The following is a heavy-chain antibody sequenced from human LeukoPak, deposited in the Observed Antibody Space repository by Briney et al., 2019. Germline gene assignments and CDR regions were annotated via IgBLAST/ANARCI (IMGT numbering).Heavy chain of an antibody. V-gene: IGHV4-39*07. D-gene: IGHD2-15*01. CDR1: GGSISSSSYY. J-gene: IGHJ5*02. CDR2: VFFSGNT. CDR3: ARDPSRSCAGGNCFSS. Sequence: SETLSLTCTVSGGSISSSSYYWGWIRQPPGKGLEWIGSVFFSGNTYYEPSLKSRVTISVATSTNQFSLNVRSVSAADTAVYYCARDPSRSCAGGNCFSSWGQGTLVIVSS.